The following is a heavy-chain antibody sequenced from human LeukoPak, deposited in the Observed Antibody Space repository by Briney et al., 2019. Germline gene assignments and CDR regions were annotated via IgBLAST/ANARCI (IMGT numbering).Heavy chain of an antibody. Sequence: ASVKVSCKASGYTFTSYYMHWVRQAPGQGLEWMGIINPSGGSTSYAQKFQGRVTMTRDTSTSTVYMDVSSLRSEDTAVYYCARDAQLRYFDWLSNPFDPWGKGTLVTVSS. CDR3: ARDAQLRYFDWLSNPFDP. CDR1: GYTFTSYY. D-gene: IGHD3-9*01. J-gene: IGHJ5*02. V-gene: IGHV1-46*01. CDR2: INPSGGST.